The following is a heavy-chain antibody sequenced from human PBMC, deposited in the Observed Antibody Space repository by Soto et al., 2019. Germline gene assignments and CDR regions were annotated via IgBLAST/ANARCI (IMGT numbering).Heavy chain of an antibody. Sequence: SETLSLTCTVSGGSIISYYWSWIRQPPGKGLEWIGYIYYSGSTNYNPSLKSRVTISVDTSKNQFSLKLSSVTAADTAVYYCARAAEWLYNWFDPWGQGTLVTVSS. D-gene: IGHD3-3*01. V-gene: IGHV4-59*01. J-gene: IGHJ5*02. CDR1: GGSIISYY. CDR2: IYYSGST. CDR3: ARAAEWLYNWFDP.